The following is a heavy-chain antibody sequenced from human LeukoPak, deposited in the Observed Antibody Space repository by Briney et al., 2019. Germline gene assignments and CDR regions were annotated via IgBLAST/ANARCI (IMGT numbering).Heavy chain of an antibody. CDR2: IKQDGSEK. CDR3: ARKPGRPLSTFDY. Sequence: GGSLRLSCAASGFTFSGYWMTRVRQAPGKGLEWVANIKQDGSEKYYVDSVKGRFTISRDNAKNSLYLQMNRLEAEDTAVYNCARKPGRPLSTFDYWGQGTLVTVS. J-gene: IGHJ4*02. D-gene: IGHD1-14*01. V-gene: IGHV3-7*05. CDR1: GFTFSGYW.